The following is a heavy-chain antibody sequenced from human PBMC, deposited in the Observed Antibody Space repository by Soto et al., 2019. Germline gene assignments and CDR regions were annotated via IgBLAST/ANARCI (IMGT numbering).Heavy chain of an antibody. CDR3: AKDAVSSDGFWLMDH. Sequence: QTRGSLRLSCTASGLPHSSFAMMWVRQAPGKGLECVSGIYGNGGGIEYADSVKGRFTLSSDNSKNTMYLQMTDQSAHDPAVYYCAKDAVSSDGFWLMDHWGQGTQVTVSS. CDR1: GLPHSSFA. J-gene: IGHJ4*02. D-gene: IGHD2-21*02. CDR2: IYGNGGGI. V-gene: IGHV3-23*05.